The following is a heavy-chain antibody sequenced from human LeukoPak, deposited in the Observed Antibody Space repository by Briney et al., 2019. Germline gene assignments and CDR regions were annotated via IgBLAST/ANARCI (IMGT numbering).Heavy chain of an antibody. D-gene: IGHD3-16*01. Sequence: SETLSLTCTVSGGSISSSSYYWGWIRQPPGKGLEWVGSIYYSGSTYYSPSLKSRVTISVDTSKNQFSLKLSSVTAADTAVYYCARVWAPGYYYYMDVWGKGTTVTVSS. CDR3: ARVWAPGYYYYMDV. CDR1: GGSISSSSYY. V-gene: IGHV4-39*07. J-gene: IGHJ6*03. CDR2: IYYSGST.